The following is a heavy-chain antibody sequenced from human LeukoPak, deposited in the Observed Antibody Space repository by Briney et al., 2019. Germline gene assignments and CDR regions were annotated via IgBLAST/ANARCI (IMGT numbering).Heavy chain of an antibody. CDR3: AREVLGKGSFDY. J-gene: IGHJ4*02. Sequence: ASVKVSCKASGYTFTSYYMHWVRQAPGPGIERMGIINPSGGSTSYEQKCQGRVTMTRDTSTSTVYMELSSLRFEDTAVYYCAREVLGKGSFDYWGQGTLVTVSS. D-gene: IGHD4-23*01. CDR1: GYTFTSYY. CDR2: INPSGGST. V-gene: IGHV1-46*01.